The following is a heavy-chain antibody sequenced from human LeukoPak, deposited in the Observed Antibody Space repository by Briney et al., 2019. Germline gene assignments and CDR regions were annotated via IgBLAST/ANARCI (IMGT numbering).Heavy chain of an antibody. CDR2: ISGSGGST. J-gene: IGHJ4*02. V-gene: IGHV3-23*01. CDR3: ATRITMVRGVLGY. D-gene: IGHD3-10*01. CDR1: GFTFSSYA. Sequence: GGSLRLSCAASGFTFSSYAMSWVRQAPGKGLEWVSAISGSGGSTYYADSVKGRFTISRDNSKNTLYLQMNSLRAEDTAVYYCATRITMVRGVLGYWGQGTLVTVSS.